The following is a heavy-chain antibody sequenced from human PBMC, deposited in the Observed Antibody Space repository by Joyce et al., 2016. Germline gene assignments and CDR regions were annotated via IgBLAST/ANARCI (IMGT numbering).Heavy chain of an antibody. D-gene: IGHD1-26*01. CDR1: GASATSGSFY. CDR3: ARSTGGSYLFGMDV. J-gene: IGHJ6*02. Sequence: QVQLQESGPGLVKPSQTLTLTCTGSGASATSGSFYWSWIRQPAGKGLEWIGRIYTTGSTSYKSSLNSRVTMALDTSKNQVSLKLNSVTAADTAVYYCARSTGGSYLFGMDVWGQGTTVTVSS. V-gene: IGHV4-61*02. CDR2: IYTTGST.